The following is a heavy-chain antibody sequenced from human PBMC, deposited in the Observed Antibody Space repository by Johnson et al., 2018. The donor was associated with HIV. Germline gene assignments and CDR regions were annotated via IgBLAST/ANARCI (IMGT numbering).Heavy chain of an antibody. J-gene: IGHJ3*02. Sequence: VYLVESGGGVVQPGRSLRLSCAASGFTFSSYDMHWVRQATGKGLEWVSAIGTAGDTYYPGSVKGRFTISRDNSKNTLYLQMNSLRAEDTALYFCARGSRYCSGGSCPEAFDIWGQGTMVTVSS. CDR2: IGTAGDT. V-gene: IGHV3-13*01. CDR3: ARGSRYCSGGSCPEAFDI. D-gene: IGHD2-15*01. CDR1: GFTFSSYD.